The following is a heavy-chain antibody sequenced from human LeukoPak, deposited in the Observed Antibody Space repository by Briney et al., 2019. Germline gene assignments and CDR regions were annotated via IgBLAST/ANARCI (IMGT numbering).Heavy chain of an antibody. V-gene: IGHV3-64*04. D-gene: IGHD1-26*01. CDR3: AGDYRIEGVTGYYYYGMDV. J-gene: IGHJ6*02. Sequence: GGSLRLSCSASGFTFSSYAMHWVRQAPGKGPEYVSAISSNGGSTYYADSVKGRFTMSRDNSKNTLYLQMSSLRTQDTAVYYCAGDYRIEGVTGYYYYGMDVWGQGTTVTVSS. CDR2: ISSNGGST. CDR1: GFTFSSYA.